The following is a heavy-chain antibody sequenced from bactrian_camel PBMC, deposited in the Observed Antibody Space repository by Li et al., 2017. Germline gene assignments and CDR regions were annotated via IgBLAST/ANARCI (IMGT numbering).Heavy chain of an antibody. D-gene: IGHD6*01. J-gene: IGHJ4*01. CDR3: SPSGSIWCAANY. CDR1: DRYVGTYC. Sequence: HVQLVESGGGSVQNGGSLRLSCALSSDRYVGTYCVAWFRQAPGKEREGIATLYSGDSATFYTASAQGRFTISQDNAKNTVYLQMNSLKPEDTAMYSCSPSGSIWCAANYWGQGTQVTVS. CDR2: LYSGDSAT. V-gene: IGHV3-3*01.